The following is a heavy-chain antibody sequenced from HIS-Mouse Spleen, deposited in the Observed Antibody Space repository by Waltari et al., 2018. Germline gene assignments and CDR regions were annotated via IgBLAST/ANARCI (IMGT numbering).Heavy chain of an antibody. D-gene: IGHD6-13*01. J-gene: IGHJ4*02. Sequence: EVQLLESGGGLVQPGGSLRLSCAASGFTFSSYAMSWVRQAPGKGLEWVSAISGRGGSTYYADSVKGRFTISRDNSKNTLYLQMNSLRAEDTAVYYCAKVPAMGSSWYYFDYWGQGTLVTVSS. CDR2: ISGRGGST. CDR1: GFTFSSYA. V-gene: IGHV3-23*01. CDR3: AKVPAMGSSWYYFDY.